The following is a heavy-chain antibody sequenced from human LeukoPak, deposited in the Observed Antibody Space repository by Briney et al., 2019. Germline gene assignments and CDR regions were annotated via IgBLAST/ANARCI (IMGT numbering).Heavy chain of an antibody. CDR3: ARVDQYNWNDFDY. V-gene: IGHV3-30-3*01. CDR1: GFTFSSYA. D-gene: IGHD1-20*01. Sequence: GRSLRLSCAASGFTFSSYAMHWVRQAPGKGLEWVAVISYDGSNKYYADSVKGRFTISRDNSKNTLYLQMNSLRAEDTAVYYCARVDQYNWNDFDYWGQGTLVTVSS. CDR2: ISYDGSNK. J-gene: IGHJ4*02.